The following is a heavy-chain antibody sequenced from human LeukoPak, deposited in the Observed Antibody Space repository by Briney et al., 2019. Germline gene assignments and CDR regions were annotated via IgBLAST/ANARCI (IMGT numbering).Heavy chain of an antibody. V-gene: IGHV3-49*04. D-gene: IGHD2-15*01. J-gene: IGHJ4*02. CDR2: IRSKAYGGTT. Sequence: PGGSLRLSCTASGFTFGDYAMSWVRRAPGKGLEWVGFIRSKAYGGTTEYAASVKGRFTISRDDSKSIAYLQMNSLKTEDTAVYYCTRSRLYCSGGSCPFDYWGQGTLVTVSS. CDR1: GFTFGDYA. CDR3: TRSRLYCSGGSCPFDY.